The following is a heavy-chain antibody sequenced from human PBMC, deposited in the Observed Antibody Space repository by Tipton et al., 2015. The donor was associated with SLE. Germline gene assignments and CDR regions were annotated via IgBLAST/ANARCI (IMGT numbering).Heavy chain of an antibody. CDR3: ARRYYYDSSGSTNDAFEI. CDR2: IDPSDSYT. V-gene: IGHV5-10-1*01. CDR1: GYSFTSYW. J-gene: IGHJ3*02. D-gene: IGHD3-22*01. Sequence: VQLVQSGAEVKKPGESLRISCKGSGYSFTSYWITWVRQMPGKGLEWMGRIDPSDSYTNYSPSFQGHVTISADKSISTAYLQWSSLKASDTAMYYCARRYYYDSSGSTNDAFEIWGQGTMVTVSS.